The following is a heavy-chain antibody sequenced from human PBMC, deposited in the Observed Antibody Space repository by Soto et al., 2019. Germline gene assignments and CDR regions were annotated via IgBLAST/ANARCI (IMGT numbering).Heavy chain of an antibody. Sequence: SVKVSCKASGYTFTGYYIHWVRQAPGQGLEWMGCIHPNSGDANYAQKFQGRVTMTRDTSISTAYMELSRLTSDDTAMYYCARDVIKRFDSWGQGTLVTVSS. CDR1: GYTFTGYY. J-gene: IGHJ4*02. CDR3: ARDVIKRFDS. CDR2: IHPNSGDA. V-gene: IGHV1-2*02.